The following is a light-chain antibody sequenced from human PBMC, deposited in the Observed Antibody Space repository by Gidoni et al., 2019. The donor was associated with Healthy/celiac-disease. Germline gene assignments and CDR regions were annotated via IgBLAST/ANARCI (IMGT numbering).Light chain of an antibody. CDR2: AAS. J-gene: IGKJ1*01. CDR1: QGIRND. Sequence: AIQMTQSPSSLSASVGDGVTITCRASQGIRNDLGWYQKKPGKAPKLLIYAASSLQSGVPSRFSGSVSCTDFTLTISSLQPEDFATYYCLQDYNYPWTFXXXTKXEIK. CDR3: LQDYNYPWT. V-gene: IGKV1-6*01.